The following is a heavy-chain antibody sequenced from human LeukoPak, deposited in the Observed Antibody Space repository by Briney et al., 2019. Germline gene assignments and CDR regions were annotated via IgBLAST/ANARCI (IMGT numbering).Heavy chain of an antibody. Sequence: SETLSLNCTVSGGSISNYYWSWIRQPPGKGLEWIGDIYYRGSTNYNPSLKSRVTISVDTSKNQFSLNLSSVTAADTAMYYCARDRSPEGYYDSSHWDYYHGMDVWGQGTTVTVSS. CDR1: GGSISNYY. CDR3: ARDRSPEGYYDSSHWDYYHGMDV. V-gene: IGHV4-59*01. J-gene: IGHJ6*02. CDR2: IYYRGST. D-gene: IGHD3-22*01.